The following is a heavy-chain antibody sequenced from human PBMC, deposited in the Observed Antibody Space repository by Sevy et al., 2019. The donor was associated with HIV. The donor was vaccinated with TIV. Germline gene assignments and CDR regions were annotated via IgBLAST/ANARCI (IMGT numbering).Heavy chain of an antibody. J-gene: IGHJ5*02. V-gene: IGHV4-4*02. CDR2: IYHSGST. D-gene: IGHD3-16*01. CDR3: ARGGETPRGFDP. CDR1: GGSISSVNW. Sequence: SETLSLTCAVSGGSISSVNWWHWVRQPPGKGLVWIGEIYHSGSTNYNPSLKSRFTISVDNSKNQFSLKLSSVTAADTAVYYCARGGETPRGFDPWGQGSLVTVSS.